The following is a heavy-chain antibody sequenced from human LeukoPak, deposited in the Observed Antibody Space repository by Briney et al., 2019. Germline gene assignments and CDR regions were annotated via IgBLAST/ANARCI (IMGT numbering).Heavy chain of an antibody. V-gene: IGHV4-31*03. CDR2: IYYSGST. Sequence: PSDTLSLTCTVSGGSISSDGYYWSWIRQHPGKGLEWIGYIYYSGSTYYNPSLKSRVTISVDTSKNQFSLKLSSVTAADTAVYYCARDCSSTSCYNGMDVWGQGTTVTVSS. J-gene: IGHJ6*02. CDR1: GGSISSDGYY. D-gene: IGHD2-2*02. CDR3: ARDCSSTSCYNGMDV.